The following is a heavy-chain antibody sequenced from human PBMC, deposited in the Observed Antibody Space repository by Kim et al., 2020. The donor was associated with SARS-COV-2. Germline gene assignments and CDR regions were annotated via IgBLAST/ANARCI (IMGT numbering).Heavy chain of an antibody. J-gene: IGHJ6*02. CDR3: ARDRVRGVYYYYYGMDV. V-gene: IGHV1-46*01. D-gene: IGHD3-10*01. CDR2: INPSGGST. CDR1: GYTFTSYY. Sequence: ASVKVSCKASGYTFTSYYMHGVRQAPGQGLEWMGIINPSGGSTSYAQKFQGRVTMTRDTSTSTVYMELSSLRSEDTAVYYCARDRVRGVYYYYYGMDVWGQGTTVTVSS.